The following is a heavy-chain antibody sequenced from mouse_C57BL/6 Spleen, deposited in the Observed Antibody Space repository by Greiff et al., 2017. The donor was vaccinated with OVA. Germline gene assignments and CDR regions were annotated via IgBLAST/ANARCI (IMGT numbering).Heavy chain of an antibody. J-gene: IGHJ4*01. Sequence: VQLQQSGAELAKPGASVKLSCKASGYTFTSYWMHWVKQRPGQGLEWIGYINPSSGYTKYNQKFKDKATLTADKSSSTAYMQLSSLTYEDSAVYYCARSFDGSLYAMDYWGQGTSVTVSS. CDR3: ARSFDGSLYAMDY. CDR1: GYTFTSYW. D-gene: IGHD2-3*01. V-gene: IGHV1-7*01. CDR2: INPSSGYT.